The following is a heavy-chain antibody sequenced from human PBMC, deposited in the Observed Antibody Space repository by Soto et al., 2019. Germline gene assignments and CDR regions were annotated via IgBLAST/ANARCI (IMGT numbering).Heavy chain of an antibody. D-gene: IGHD6-19*01. CDR1: GFTFSGYG. CDR2: ISYDGSNK. Sequence: GGSLRLSCAASGFTFSGYGMHWVRQAPGKGLEWVAVISYDGSNKYYADSVKGRFTISRDNSKNTLYLQMNSLRAEDTAVYYCAKAKLAVAGTIGYWGQGTLVTV. V-gene: IGHV3-30*18. J-gene: IGHJ4*02. CDR3: AKAKLAVAGTIGY.